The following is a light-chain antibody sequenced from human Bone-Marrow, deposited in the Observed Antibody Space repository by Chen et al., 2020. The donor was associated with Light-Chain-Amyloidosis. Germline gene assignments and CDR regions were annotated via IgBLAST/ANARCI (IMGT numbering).Light chain of an antibody. J-gene: IGLJ3*02. CDR1: NIGSTS. Sequence: SYVLTQPSSVSVAPGQTATIACGGNNIGSTSVHWYQQTPGQAPLLGVYDDSDRPSGIPERWSGTNSGNTATLTISRVEAGDEADYYCQVWERSSDRPVVGGGTKLTLL. CDR2: DDS. V-gene: IGLV3-21*02. CDR3: QVWERSSDRPV.